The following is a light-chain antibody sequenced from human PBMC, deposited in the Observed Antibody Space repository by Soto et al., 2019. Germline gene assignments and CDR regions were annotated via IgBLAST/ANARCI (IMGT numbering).Light chain of an antibody. Sequence: EIVLTQSPGTLSLSPGDRATLSCRASQSISSSYFAWYQQKPGQAPRFLIYGGSNRATGIPDRVSGSGSGTDFTLTISRLEPEDFAVYYCQQYGSSPTFGQGTRLEIK. J-gene: IGKJ5*01. CDR3: QQYGSSPT. CDR1: QSISSSY. V-gene: IGKV3-20*01. CDR2: GGS.